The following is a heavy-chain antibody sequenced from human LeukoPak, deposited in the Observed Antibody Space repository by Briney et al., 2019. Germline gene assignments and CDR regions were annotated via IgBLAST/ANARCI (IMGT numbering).Heavy chain of an antibody. Sequence: GGSLRLSCSASGFTFSSYAMHWVRQAPGKGLEYVSGISGNGGTTSYADSLKGRFTISRDNSKNTLYLQMSSLRAEDTAVYYCAKQYSSGWPDFDYWGQGTLVTVSS. V-gene: IGHV3-64D*09. D-gene: IGHD6-19*01. CDR1: GFTFSSYA. CDR2: ISGNGGTT. J-gene: IGHJ4*02. CDR3: AKQYSSGWPDFDY.